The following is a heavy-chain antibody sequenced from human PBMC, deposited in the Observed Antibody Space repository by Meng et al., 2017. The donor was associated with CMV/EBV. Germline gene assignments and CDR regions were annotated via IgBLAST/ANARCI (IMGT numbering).Heavy chain of an antibody. CDR3: ARVDGITIFGVVITEGYYFDY. CDR2: INHSGST. D-gene: IGHD3-3*01. Sequence: SFSGYYWSWIRQPPGKGLEWIGEINHSGSTNYNPSLKSRVTISVDTSKNQFSLKLSSVTAADTAVYYCARVDGITIFGVVITEGYYFDYWGQGTLVT. CDR1: SFSGYY. V-gene: IGHV4-34*01. J-gene: IGHJ4*02.